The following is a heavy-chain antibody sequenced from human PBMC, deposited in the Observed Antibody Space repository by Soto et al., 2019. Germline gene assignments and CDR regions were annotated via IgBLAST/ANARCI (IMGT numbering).Heavy chain of an antibody. D-gene: IGHD2-2*01. Sequence: QVKLQESGPGLVKPSQTLSLICTVSGGSLNNGGYYWSWIRQLPGGGLEWIGYISYSGSTYYNPSLQSRVTISIDTSKRQFALNLTSVTAADTAVYYCARDGGRYCGATRCYHWFDPWGQGTLVTVSS. V-gene: IGHV4-31*03. CDR2: ISYSGST. CDR1: GGSLNNGGYY. J-gene: IGHJ5*02. CDR3: ARDGGRYCGATRCYHWFDP.